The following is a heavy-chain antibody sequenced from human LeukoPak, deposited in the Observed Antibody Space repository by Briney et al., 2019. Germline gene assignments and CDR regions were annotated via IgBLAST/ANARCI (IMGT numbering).Heavy chain of an antibody. J-gene: IGHJ5*02. Sequence: GESLKISCKGSGYSFTSYRIGWVRQMPGKGLEWMGIIYPGDSDTRYSPSFQGQVTISADKSISTAYLQWSSLKALDTAMYYCARGPGSGYYSYWFDPWGQGTLVTVSS. CDR2: IYPGDSDT. CDR3: ARGPGSGYYSYWFDP. D-gene: IGHD3-22*01. CDR1: GYSFTSYR. V-gene: IGHV5-51*01.